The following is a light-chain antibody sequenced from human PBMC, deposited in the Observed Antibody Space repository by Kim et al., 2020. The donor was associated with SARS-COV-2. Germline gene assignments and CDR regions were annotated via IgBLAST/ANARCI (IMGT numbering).Light chain of an antibody. V-gene: IGKV3-20*01. CDR3: HQYIRSPYS. CDR1: QRISSNY. CDR2: DAS. Sequence: LSPGERATLSRRANQRISSNYLAWYQHKPGQSPRLLIHDASNRATGIPDRFSGSGSGTDFTLTISRLEPEDFAVYYCHQYIRSPYSFGQGTKLEIK. J-gene: IGKJ2*03.